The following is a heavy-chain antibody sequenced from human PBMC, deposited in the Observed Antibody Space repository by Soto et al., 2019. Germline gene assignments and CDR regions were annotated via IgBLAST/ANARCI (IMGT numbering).Heavy chain of an antibody. CDR1: GFSLSNARMG. Sequence: QVTLKESGPVLVKPTETLTLTCTVSGFSLSNARMGVSWIRQPPGKALEWLAHIFSNDEKSYSTSLKSSLTISKDTSKSQVVLTMTNMDPVDTATYYCARIPTLRPRGLFDYWCQGTLVTVSS. D-gene: IGHD3-10*01. J-gene: IGHJ4*02. V-gene: IGHV2-26*01. CDR3: ARIPTLRPRGLFDY. CDR2: IFSNDEK.